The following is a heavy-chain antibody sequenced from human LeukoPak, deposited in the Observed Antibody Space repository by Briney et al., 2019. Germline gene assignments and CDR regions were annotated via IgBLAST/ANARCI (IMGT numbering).Heavy chain of an antibody. D-gene: IGHD3-10*01. Sequence: SQTLSLTCTVSGGSISSGSYYWSWIRQPAGKGLEWIGRIYTSGSTNYNPSLKSRVTISVDTSKNQFSLKLSSVTAADTAVYYCARASGSYGSGSYYYSGMDVWGKGTTVTVSS. CDR2: IYTSGST. V-gene: IGHV4-61*02. J-gene: IGHJ6*04. CDR1: GGSISSGSYY. CDR3: ARASGSYGSGSYYYSGMDV.